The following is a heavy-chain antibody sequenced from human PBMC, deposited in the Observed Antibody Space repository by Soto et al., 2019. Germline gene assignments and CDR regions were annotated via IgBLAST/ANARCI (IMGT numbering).Heavy chain of an antibody. CDR2: IYSGGST. CDR1: GFTVSSNY. J-gene: IGHJ4*02. V-gene: IGHV3-53*04. Sequence: GGSLRLSCAASGFTVSSNYMSWVRQAPGKGLEWVSVIYSGGSTYYADSVKGRFNISRHNSKNTLYFQMNSLRAEDTAVYYCARDRDSGYDYYFDYWGQGTLVTVSS. CDR3: ARDRDSGYDYYFDY. D-gene: IGHD5-12*01.